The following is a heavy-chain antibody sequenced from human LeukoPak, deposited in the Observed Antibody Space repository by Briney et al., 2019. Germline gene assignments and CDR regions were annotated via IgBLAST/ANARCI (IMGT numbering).Heavy chain of an antibody. CDR2: ISGSGGST. V-gene: IGHV3-23*01. CDR1: GFTFSSYA. CDR3: AKVFGGGYDFDY. J-gene: IGHJ4*02. Sequence: GGSLRLSCAASGFTFSSYAMSWVRQAPGKGLGWVSAISGSGGSTYYADSVKGRFTISRDNSKNTLYLQMNSLRAEDTAVYYCAKVFGGGYDFDYWGQGTLVTVSS. D-gene: IGHD5-12*01.